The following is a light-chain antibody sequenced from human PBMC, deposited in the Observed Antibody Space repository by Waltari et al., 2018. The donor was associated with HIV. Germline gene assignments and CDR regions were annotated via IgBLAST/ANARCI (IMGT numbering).Light chain of an antibody. V-gene: IGKV4-1*01. Sequence: DIVMTQSPDSLAVSLGERATINCKFSQSVLYNANNNNYLAWYQQKLGQPPKLLISWESTQNSGVPVRFSGSGSGTDFALASSRLQAEDVAGYYCQQYYAAPGTFGQGTKLEIK. CDR3: QQYYAAPGT. CDR2: WES. J-gene: IGKJ2*01. CDR1: QSVLYNANNNNY.